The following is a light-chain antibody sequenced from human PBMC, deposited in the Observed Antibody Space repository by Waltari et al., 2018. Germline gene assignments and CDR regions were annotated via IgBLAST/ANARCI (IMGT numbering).Light chain of an antibody. CDR3: SSYAGSSVA. V-gene: IGLV2-11*01. CDR1: NSDVGGYNY. CDR2: DVT. J-gene: IGLJ2*01. Sequence: QSALTQPRSVSGSPGQSVTTPCSGSNSDVGGYNYFSWYQQHPGKAPKLMISDVTKRPSGVPDRFSGSKSGNTASLTISGLQAEDEADYYCSSYAGSSVAFGGGTKLTVL.